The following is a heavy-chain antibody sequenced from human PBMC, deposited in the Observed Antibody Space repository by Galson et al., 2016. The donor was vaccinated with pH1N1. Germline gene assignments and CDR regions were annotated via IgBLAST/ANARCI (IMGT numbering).Heavy chain of an antibody. CDR3: VAPGIGSYPRFDF. J-gene: IGHJ4*02. CDR1: GGIFNNYA. Sequence: SVKVSCKASGGIFNNYALNWVRQAPGQGFEWMGGIVPVSGSAKYAQKFQGRVTITTIHMELRSLRSDDTGVYYCVAPGIGSYPRFDFWGPGTLITVSS. CDR2: IVPVSGSA. V-gene: IGHV1-69*05. D-gene: IGHD1-26*01.